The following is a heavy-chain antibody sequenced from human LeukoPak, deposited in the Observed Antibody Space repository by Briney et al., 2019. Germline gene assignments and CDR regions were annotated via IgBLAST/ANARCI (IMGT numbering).Heavy chain of an antibody. CDR1: GGSISSGGYY. CDR3: ARATLGANFGY. Sequence: SETLSLTCTVSGGSISSGGYYWSWIRQHPGKGLEWIGYIYYTGSTYYNPSLESRVTISVDTSKNQFSLKLSSVTAADTAVYYCARATLGANFGYWGQGTLVTVYS. V-gene: IGHV4-31*03. J-gene: IGHJ4*02. D-gene: IGHD1-26*01. CDR2: IYYTGST.